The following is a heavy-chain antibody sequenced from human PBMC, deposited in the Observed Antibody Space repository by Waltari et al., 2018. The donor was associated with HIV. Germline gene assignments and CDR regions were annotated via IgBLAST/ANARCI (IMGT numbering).Heavy chain of an antibody. CDR2: IKEDGDDK. D-gene: IGHD6-13*01. V-gene: IGHV3-7*01. Sequence: EVQVVDSGGGLVQPGGSLRLSCATSGFTFSAYWMSWFRQAPGKGLEWLASIKEDGDDKYYVDSVKGRFTISRDNAENSLSLQMTALRAEDTAIYFCARHRVWYTSSSLDYWGQGTLVTVS. J-gene: IGHJ4*02. CDR1: GFTFSAYW. CDR3: ARHRVWYTSSSLDY.